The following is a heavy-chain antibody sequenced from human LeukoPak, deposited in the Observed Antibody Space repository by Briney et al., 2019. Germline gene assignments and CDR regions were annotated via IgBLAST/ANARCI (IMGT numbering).Heavy chain of an antibody. J-gene: IGHJ4*02. CDR1: EFTFSNYA. V-gene: IGHV3-30*17. CDR3: TRDAYNFNDFDY. D-gene: IGHD5-24*01. Sequence: PGGSLRLSCAVSEFTFSNYAMHWVRQPPGKRLEWVAVVSSHGNDGYYADSVRGRFTISRDNSKNTLYLQIDSLRLEDTAIYYCTRDAYNFNDFDYWGQGTLVTVSS. CDR2: VSSHGNDG.